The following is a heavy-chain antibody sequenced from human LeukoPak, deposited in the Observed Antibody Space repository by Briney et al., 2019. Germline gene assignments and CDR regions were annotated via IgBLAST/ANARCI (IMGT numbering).Heavy chain of an antibody. Sequence: GGSLRLSCAASGFTFSSYGMHWVRQAPGKGLEWVAFIRYDGSNKYYADSVKGRFTISRDNSKNTLYLQMNSLRAEDTAVYYCAKGFIVVVPAAFDHWGQGTLVTVSS. CDR3: AKGFIVVVPAAFDH. CDR2: IRYDGSNK. J-gene: IGHJ4*02. CDR1: GFTFSSYG. V-gene: IGHV3-30*02. D-gene: IGHD2-2*01.